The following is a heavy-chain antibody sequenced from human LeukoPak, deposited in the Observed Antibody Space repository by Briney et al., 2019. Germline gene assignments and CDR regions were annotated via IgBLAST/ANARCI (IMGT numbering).Heavy chain of an antibody. Sequence: GGSLRLSCAASGFTFNSYGMSWVRQAPGKGLDWVSAISGSGGSTYYADSVKGRFTISRDNSKNTLYLQMNSLRADDTAVYYCAKAPGGIVGYWGQGTLVTVSS. J-gene: IGHJ4*02. D-gene: IGHD3-16*01. V-gene: IGHV3-23*01. CDR1: GFTFNSYG. CDR3: AKAPGGIVGY. CDR2: ISGSGGST.